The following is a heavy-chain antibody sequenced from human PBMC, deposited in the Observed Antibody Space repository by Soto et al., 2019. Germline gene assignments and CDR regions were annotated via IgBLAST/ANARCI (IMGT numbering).Heavy chain of an antibody. V-gene: IGHV6-1*01. CDR2: TYYRSKWYN. Sequence: SQTLSLTCAISGDSVSSNSSAWNWFRQSPSRGLEWLGRTYYRSKWYNDYAVSVKSRITINPDTSKNQFSLQLNSVTPEDTAVYYCARERQAYNWFDPRGQGTLVTVYS. CDR1: GDSVSSNSSA. J-gene: IGHJ5*02. CDR3: ARERQAYNWFDP.